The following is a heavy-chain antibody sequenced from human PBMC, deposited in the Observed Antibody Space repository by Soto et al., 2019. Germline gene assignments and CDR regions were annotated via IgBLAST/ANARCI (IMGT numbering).Heavy chain of an antibody. CDR2: ISGSGGST. Sequence: LRLSFAASGXTFSSYAMSWVRQAPGKGLEWVSAISGSGGSTYYADSVKGRFTISRDNSKNTLYLQMNSLRAEDTAVYYCASPRDFWSGYRYGMDVWGQGTTVTVSS. J-gene: IGHJ6*02. V-gene: IGHV3-23*01. CDR1: GXTFSSYA. D-gene: IGHD3-3*01. CDR3: ASPRDFWSGYRYGMDV.